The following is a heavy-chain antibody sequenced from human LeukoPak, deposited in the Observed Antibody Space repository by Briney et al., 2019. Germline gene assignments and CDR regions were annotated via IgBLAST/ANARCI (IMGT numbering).Heavy chain of an antibody. CDR2: IYSDNT. CDR1: GFTFSSCA. V-gene: IGHV3-53*01. D-gene: IGHD4/OR15-4a*01. CDR3: ARRAGAYSHPYDY. Sequence: PGGSLRLSCAASGFTFSSCAMSWVRQAPGKGLEWVSFIYSDNTHYSDSVKGRFTISRDNSKNTLYLQMNSLRAEDTAVYYCARRAGAYSHPYDYWGQGTLVTVSS. J-gene: IGHJ4*02.